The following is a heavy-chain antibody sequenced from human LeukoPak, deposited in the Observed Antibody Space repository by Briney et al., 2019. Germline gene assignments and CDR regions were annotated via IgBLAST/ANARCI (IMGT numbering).Heavy chain of an antibody. CDR3: ARTPKQFGELYQPGDP. V-gene: IGHV1-8*01. J-gene: IGHJ5*02. CDR2: MNPNSGNT. Sequence: GASVKVSCKASGYTFTTYDINWVRQATGQGLEWMGWMNPNSGNTGYTQKFQGRVTMTRNTSISTAYMELRSLRSDDTAIYYCARTPKQFGELYQPGDPWGQGTLVTVSS. D-gene: IGHD3-10*01. CDR1: GYTFTTYD.